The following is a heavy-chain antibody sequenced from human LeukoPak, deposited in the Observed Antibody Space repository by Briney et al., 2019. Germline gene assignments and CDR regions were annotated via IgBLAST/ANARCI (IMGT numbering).Heavy chain of an antibody. Sequence: ASVKVSCKASGYTFTGYYMHWVRQAPGQGLEWMGWINPNSGGTNYAQKFQGRVTMTRDTSISTAYMELSRLRSDDTAVYYCARVLRGGNSGYTFDIWGQGTMVTVSS. V-gene: IGHV1-2*02. D-gene: IGHD4-23*01. CDR2: INPNSGGT. CDR1: GYTFTGYY. CDR3: ARVLRGGNSGYTFDI. J-gene: IGHJ3*02.